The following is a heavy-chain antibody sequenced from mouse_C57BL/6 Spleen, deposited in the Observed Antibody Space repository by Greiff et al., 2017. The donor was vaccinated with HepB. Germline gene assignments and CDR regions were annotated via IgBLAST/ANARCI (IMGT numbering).Heavy chain of an antibody. CDR3: ARTGTEAWYFDV. V-gene: IGHV1-82*01. J-gene: IGHJ1*03. Sequence: VQVVESGPELVKPGASVKISCKASGYAFSSSWMNWVKQRPGKGLEWIGRIYPGDGDTNYNGKFKGKATLTADKSSSTAYMQLSSLTSEDSAVYFCARTGTEAWYFDVWGTGTTVTVSS. CDR2: IYPGDGDT. CDR1: GYAFSSSW. D-gene: IGHD2-14*01.